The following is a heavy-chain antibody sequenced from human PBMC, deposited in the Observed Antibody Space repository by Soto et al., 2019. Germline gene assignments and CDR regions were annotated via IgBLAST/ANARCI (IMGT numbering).Heavy chain of an antibody. CDR2: IYYSGST. J-gene: IGHJ3*02. Sequence: PSETLSLTCTVSGGSISSYYWSWIRQPPGKGLEWIGYIYYSGSTNYNPSLKSRVTISVDTSKNQFSLKLSSVTAADTAVYYCARHGNDYGDSLRAFDIWGQGTMVTVSS. D-gene: IGHD4-17*01. CDR3: ARHGNDYGDSLRAFDI. V-gene: IGHV4-59*08. CDR1: GGSISSYY.